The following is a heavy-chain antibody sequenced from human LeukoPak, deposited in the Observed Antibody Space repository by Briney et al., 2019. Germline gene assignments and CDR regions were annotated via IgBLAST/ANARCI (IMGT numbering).Heavy chain of an antibody. D-gene: IGHD3-10*02. CDR3: ARVQSADYDRAFDI. CDR2: IYYTGNT. Sequence: SETLSLTCTASGGSISTFYWSWIRQPPGKGLEWIGYIYYTGNTNYNPSLKSRVTISVDTSKNQFSLKLSSVTAADTAVYFCARVQSADYDRAFDIWGQGTMVTVSS. CDR1: GGSISTFY. J-gene: IGHJ3*02. V-gene: IGHV4-59*01.